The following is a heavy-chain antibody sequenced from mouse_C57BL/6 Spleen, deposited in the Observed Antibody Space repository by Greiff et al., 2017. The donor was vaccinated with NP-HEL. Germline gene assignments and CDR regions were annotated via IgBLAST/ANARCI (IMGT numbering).Heavy chain of an antibody. CDR2: ISDGGSYT. Sequence: EVKVEESGGGLVKPGGSLKLSCAASGFTFSSYAMSWVRQTPEKRLEWVATISDGGSYTYYPDNVKGRFTISRDNAKNNLYLQMSHLKSEDTAMYYCARDRTGTYWYFDVWGTGTTVTVSS. CDR3: ARDRTGTYWYFDV. J-gene: IGHJ1*03. D-gene: IGHD4-1*01. CDR1: GFTFSSYA. V-gene: IGHV5-4*01.